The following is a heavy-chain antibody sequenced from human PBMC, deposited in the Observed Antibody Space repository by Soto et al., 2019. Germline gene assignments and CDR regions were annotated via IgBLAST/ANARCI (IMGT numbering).Heavy chain of an antibody. J-gene: IGHJ4*02. Sequence: QVQLVESGGGVVQPGMSLRLSCAASGFTFSSFGMHWVRQAPGKGLEWVTIISYDGRKSYYADSVKGRFTIPRDNSKNTLYLQMFSLRVEDTAVYHCANILYDSYTSPLDYWGQGTLVTVSS. CDR3: ANILYDSYTSPLDY. V-gene: IGHV3-30*18. CDR2: ISYDGRKS. CDR1: GFTFSSFG. D-gene: IGHD3-22*01.